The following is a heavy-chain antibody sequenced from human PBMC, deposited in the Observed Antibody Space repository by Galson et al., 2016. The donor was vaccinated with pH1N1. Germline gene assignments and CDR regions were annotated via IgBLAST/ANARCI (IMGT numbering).Heavy chain of an antibody. CDR3: AREDYYDTDLSDWYFDL. CDR1: GGTFGSYG. J-gene: IGHJ2*01. CDR2: IIPIFKTT. V-gene: IGHV1-69*13. Sequence: SVKVSCKASGGTFGSYGINWVRQAPGQGLEWMGGIIPIFKTTKYAQNFQGRVTITADDSTTTAYMELSSLKSEDTAVYYCAREDYYDTDLSDWYFDLWGRGTLLTVSS. D-gene: IGHD3-22*01.